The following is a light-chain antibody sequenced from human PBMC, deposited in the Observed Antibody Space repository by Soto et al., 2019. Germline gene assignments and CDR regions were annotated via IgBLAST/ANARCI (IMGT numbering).Light chain of an antibody. V-gene: IGKV1-5*03. CDR3: QQYNSYSQT. Sequence: DIQMTQSPSTLSASVGDRVTITCRASQSISSWLAWYLQKPGKAPKLLIYKASSLASGVPSRFTGSGSGTVFTLTISRLQPDDFTTYYCQQYNSYSQTFGQGTKVEIK. J-gene: IGKJ1*01. CDR2: KAS. CDR1: QSISSW.